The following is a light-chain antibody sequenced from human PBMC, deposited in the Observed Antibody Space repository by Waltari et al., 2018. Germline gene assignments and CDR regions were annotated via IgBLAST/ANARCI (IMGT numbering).Light chain of an antibody. J-gene: IGKJ4*01. CDR3: HQYGSFPAT. CDR1: QSVTSSF. Sequence: EIVLTQSPGTLSLSPGERVTLSCRASQSVTSSFLVWYQQKPGQAPRLLIYAGSTRAPGTPDRFSGSGSATDFTLTISRLEPEDFAVYYCHQYGSFPATFGGGTKVEIK. CDR2: AGS. V-gene: IGKV3-20*01.